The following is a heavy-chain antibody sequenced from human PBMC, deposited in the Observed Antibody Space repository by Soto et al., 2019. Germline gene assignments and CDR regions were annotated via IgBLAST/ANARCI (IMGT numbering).Heavy chain of an antibody. Sequence: QVQLQESGPGLLKPSGTLSLTCGVSGGSISSCSWWSWVRQPPGKGLEWIGEIYHSGSTNYNPSLKSRVTISVDKSKNQFSLKLSAVTAADTAVYYCARAAMGGSSWPFDYWGQGTLVTVSS. CDR2: IYHSGST. CDR3: ARAAMGGSSWPFDY. J-gene: IGHJ4*02. V-gene: IGHV4-4*02. CDR1: GGSISSCSW. D-gene: IGHD6-13*01.